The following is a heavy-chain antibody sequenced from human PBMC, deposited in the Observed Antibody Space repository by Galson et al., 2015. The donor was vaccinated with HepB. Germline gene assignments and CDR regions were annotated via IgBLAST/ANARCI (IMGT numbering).Heavy chain of an antibody. D-gene: IGHD6-13*01. J-gene: IGHJ4*02. V-gene: IGHV3-23*01. Sequence: SLRLSCAASGFTFSSYAMSWVRQAPGKGLEWVSSISCSGGSTYYADSVKGRFTISRDNSKNTLYLQMNSLRAEDTAVYYCAIRPGIAASGDFDYWGQGTLVTVSS. CDR1: GFTFSSYA. CDR3: AIRPGIAASGDFDY. CDR2: ISCSGGST.